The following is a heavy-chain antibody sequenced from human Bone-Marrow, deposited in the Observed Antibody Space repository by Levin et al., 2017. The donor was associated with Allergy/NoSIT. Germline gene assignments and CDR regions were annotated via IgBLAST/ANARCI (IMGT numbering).Heavy chain of an antibody. D-gene: IGHD1-26*01. V-gene: IGHV4-4*02. J-gene: IGHJ6*02. CDR3: ARDGSFNYYGMDV. CDR1: GGSISSNNW. CDR2: ISHSGST. Sequence: GSLRLSCAVSGGSISSNNWWSWVRQPPGKELEWIGEISHSGSTNYNPSLKSRIIISVDNSKNQFSLKLKSVTAADTAVYYCARDGSFNYYGMDVWAKGPRSPSP.